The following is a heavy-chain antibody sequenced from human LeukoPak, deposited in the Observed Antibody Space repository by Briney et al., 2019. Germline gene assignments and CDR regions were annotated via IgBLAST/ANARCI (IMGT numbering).Heavy chain of an antibody. CDR2: ISYDGSNK. J-gene: IGHJ4*02. CDR1: GFTFSSYG. CDR3: SSIVGATTDFDY. V-gene: IGHV3-30*03. Sequence: GGSPRLSCAASGFTFSSYGMHWVRQAPGKGLEWVAVISYDGSNKYYADSVKGRFTISRDNSKNTLYLQMNSLRAEDTAVYYCSSIVGATTDFDYWGQGTLVTVSS. D-gene: IGHD1-26*01.